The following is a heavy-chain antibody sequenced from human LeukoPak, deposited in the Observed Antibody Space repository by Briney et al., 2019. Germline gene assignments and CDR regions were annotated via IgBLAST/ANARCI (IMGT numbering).Heavy chain of an antibody. CDR1: GGSINSYY. V-gene: IGHV4-59*04. J-gene: IGHJ3*02. Sequence: SETLSLTCTVSGGSINSYYWSWIRQPPGKGLEWIGNIYRTGTTFYNPSLQSRVSMSVDTSKNTFSLNLKSVTAADTAVYYCARDGYNPVAFDIWGQGTVVTVSS. CDR2: IYRTGTT. CDR3: ARDGYNPVAFDI. D-gene: IGHD5-24*01.